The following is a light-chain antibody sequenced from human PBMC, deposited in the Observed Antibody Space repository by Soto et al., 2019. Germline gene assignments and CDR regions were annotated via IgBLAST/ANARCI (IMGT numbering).Light chain of an antibody. J-gene: IGLJ2*01. CDR1: TSNIGNNY. Sequence: QSVLTQPPSASGTPGQRVTISCSGSTSNIGNNYVFWYQQFPGPAPQLLIFRNNQRPSGVPDRFSGSKSGTSASLAISGLRSDDEATYYCAAWDDSLSGPVFGGGTQLTVL. CDR3: AAWDDSLSGPV. V-gene: IGLV1-47*01. CDR2: RNN.